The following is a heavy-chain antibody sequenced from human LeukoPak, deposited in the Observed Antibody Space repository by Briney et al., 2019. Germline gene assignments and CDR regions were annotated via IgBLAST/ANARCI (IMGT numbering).Heavy chain of an antibody. CDR2: IRSKANSYAT. D-gene: IGHD1-26*01. J-gene: IGHJ6*02. V-gene: IGHV3-73*01. CDR1: GFTFSSYW. Sequence: PGGSLRLSCAASGFTFSSYWMSWVRQAPGKGLEWVGRIRSKANSYATAYAASVKGRFTISRDDSKNTAYLQMNSLKTEDTAVYYCTRPGVGSRWEYYYGMDVWGQGTTVTVSS. CDR3: TRPGVGSRWEYYYGMDV.